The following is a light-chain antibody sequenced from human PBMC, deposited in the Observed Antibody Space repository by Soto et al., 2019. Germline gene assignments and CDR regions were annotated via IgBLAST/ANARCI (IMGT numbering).Light chain of an antibody. CDR2: GAS. Sequence: EIMMTQSPATLSVSPGERATLSCRASQSVSSNLAWYQQKPGQPPRLLIYGASTRATGIPARFSGRGSGTAFTLTIGSLQSEDFAVYYCQQYNNWPWTFGQGTKVEV. CDR3: QQYNNWPWT. V-gene: IGKV3-15*01. J-gene: IGKJ1*01. CDR1: QSVSSN.